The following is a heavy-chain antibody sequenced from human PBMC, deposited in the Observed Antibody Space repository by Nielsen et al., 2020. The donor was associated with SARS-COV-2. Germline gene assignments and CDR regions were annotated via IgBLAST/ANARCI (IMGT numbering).Heavy chain of an antibody. Sequence: SDTLSLTCTVSVGSISSGGYYWSWIRHHPGKGLEWIGYIYFSGRTCYNPSLKSRVTISVDTSKNQFSLSLRSVTAADTAVYYCARESSGYDHYNYGMNVWGQGTTVTVSS. CDR3: ARESSGYDHYNYGMNV. V-gene: IGHV4-31*03. J-gene: IGHJ6*02. CDR1: VGSISSGGYY. D-gene: IGHD5-12*01. CDR2: IYFSGRT.